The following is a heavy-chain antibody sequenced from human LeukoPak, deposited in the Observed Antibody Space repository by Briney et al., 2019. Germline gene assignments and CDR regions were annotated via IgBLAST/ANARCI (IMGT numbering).Heavy chain of an antibody. CDR3: ATDYDILTGYFKTEYFQH. CDR1: GYTFTGYY. V-gene: IGHV1-2*02. J-gene: IGHJ1*01. CDR2: INPNSGGT. D-gene: IGHD3-9*01. Sequence: GASVKVSCKASGYTFTGYYMHWVRQAPGQGLEWMGWINPNSGGTNYAQKFQGRVTMTRDTSISTAYMELSRLRSDDTAVYYCATDYDILTGYFKTEYFQHWGQGTLVTVSS.